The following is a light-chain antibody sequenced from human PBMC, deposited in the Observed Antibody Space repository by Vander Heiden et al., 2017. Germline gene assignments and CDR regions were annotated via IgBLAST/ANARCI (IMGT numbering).Light chain of an antibody. V-gene: IGKV3-11*01. Sequence: EIVLTQSPATLSLSPGERATDSCRASQTVTRHLAWYQQKPGQAPKLLIYDASNRATGIPARFSGSGSGTDFTLIIDNLEPEDFAFYYCLQRSNWPLTFGGGSKVEIK. CDR1: QTVTRH. J-gene: IGKJ4*01. CDR3: LQRSNWPLT. CDR2: DAS.